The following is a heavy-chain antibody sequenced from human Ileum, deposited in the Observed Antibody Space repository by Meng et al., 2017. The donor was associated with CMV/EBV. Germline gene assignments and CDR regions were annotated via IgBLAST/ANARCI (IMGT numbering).Heavy chain of an antibody. CDR2: INGRGTYT. V-gene: IGHV3-23*01. CDR3: AREAPGFFDY. J-gene: IGHJ4*02. CDR1: GFTFSDYG. Sequence: ALGFTFSDYGMGWLRQAAGKGLEWVSVINGRGTYTNQADSVRGRFTISRDQSRNTVSLQMNSLRVEDTAIYYCAREAPGFFDYWGQGILVTVSS.